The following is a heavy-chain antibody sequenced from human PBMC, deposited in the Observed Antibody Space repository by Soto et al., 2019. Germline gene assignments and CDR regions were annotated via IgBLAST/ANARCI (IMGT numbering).Heavy chain of an antibody. CDR3: ERGFDIFTLGCYLHY. CDR2: INHTGGT. V-gene: IGHV4-61*01. Sequence: KTSATLSRTCTVSGGSVSSGSYYWRWIRHPPGKGLEWIVEINHTGGTHYNPSLKSRVTMSVYTSKNQFSLNVSSVTAADTAVYDVERGFDIFTLGCYLHYWGHGTLVNVSS. CDR1: GGSVSSGSYY. J-gene: IGHJ4*01. D-gene: IGHD3-9*01.